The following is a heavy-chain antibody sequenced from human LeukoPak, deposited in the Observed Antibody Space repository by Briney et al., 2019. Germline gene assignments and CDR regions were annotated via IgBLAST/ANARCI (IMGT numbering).Heavy chain of an antibody. CDR2: IKQDGSET. D-gene: IGHD5-18*01. CDR1: GFAFSNYW. Sequence: GGSLRLSCAASGFAFSNYWMSWVRQAPGKGLEWVANIKQDGSETYYVDSVKGRFIISRDNAKNSLYLQMNSLRAEDTAVYYCARDLSPFRGYSSHWGQGTLVTVSS. CDR3: ARDLSPFRGYSSH. V-gene: IGHV3-7*01. J-gene: IGHJ4*02.